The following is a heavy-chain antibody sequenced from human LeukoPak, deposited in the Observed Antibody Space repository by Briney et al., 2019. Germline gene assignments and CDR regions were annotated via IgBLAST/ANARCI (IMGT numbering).Heavy chain of an antibody. J-gene: IGHJ4*02. CDR2: IMQDGNEK. CDR1: GFTFRTYC. CDR3: ASRIVGTPDYFDY. D-gene: IGHD1-26*01. V-gene: IGHV3-7*01. Sequence: GGSLRLSCAASGFTFRTYCMSWVRQAPGKGLEWVANIMQDGNEKYYVDSVKGRFTISRDNAKNSLYLQLNSLRVEDTAVYYCASRIVGTPDYFDYWGQGTLVSVSS.